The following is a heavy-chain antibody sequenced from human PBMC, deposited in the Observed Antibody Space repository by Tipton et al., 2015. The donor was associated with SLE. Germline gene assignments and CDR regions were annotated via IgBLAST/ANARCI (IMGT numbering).Heavy chain of an antibody. CDR1: GGSISSYY. CDR3: ARDTLQEVYYGMDV. CDR2: IYYSGST. V-gene: IGHV4-59*01. Sequence: LRLSCTVSGGSISSYYWSWIRQPPGKGLEWIGYIYYSGSTNYNPSIKGRVTLSVDTSKNHFSLKLSSVTAADAAVYYCARDTLQEVYYGMDVWGQGTSVTV. J-gene: IGHJ6*02.